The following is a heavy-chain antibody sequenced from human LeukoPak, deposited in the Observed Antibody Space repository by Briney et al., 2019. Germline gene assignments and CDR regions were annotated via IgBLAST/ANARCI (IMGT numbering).Heavy chain of an antibody. Sequence: SETLSLTCTVSGGSISSGFHYWTWIRQPAGKGLEWIGRIYTSGSINYNPSLKSRVTISVDTSKNQFSLKLSSVTAADTAVYYCARHVDTAMDTPLDCWGQGTLVTVSS. V-gene: IGHV4-61*02. D-gene: IGHD5-18*01. J-gene: IGHJ4*02. CDR3: ARHVDTAMDTPLDC. CDR1: GGSISSGFHY. CDR2: IYTSGSI.